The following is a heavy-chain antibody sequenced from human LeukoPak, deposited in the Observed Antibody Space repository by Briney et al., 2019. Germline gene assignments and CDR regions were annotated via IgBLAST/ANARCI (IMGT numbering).Heavy chain of an antibody. J-gene: IGHJ4*02. Sequence: PGGSLRLSCAASGFTFSNYGMHWVRQAPGKGLEWVTFIRYDGSNKYYADSVKGRFAISRDNAKNSLYLQMNSLRAEDTAVYYCASGNTAMVDYWGQGTLVTVSS. CDR1: GFTFSNYG. CDR3: ASGNTAMVDY. CDR2: IRYDGSNK. V-gene: IGHV3-30*02. D-gene: IGHD5-18*01.